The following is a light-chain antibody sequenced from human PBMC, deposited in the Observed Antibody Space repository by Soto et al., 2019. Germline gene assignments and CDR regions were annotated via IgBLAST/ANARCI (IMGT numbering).Light chain of an antibody. V-gene: IGLV4-69*01. Sequence: QPVLTQSPSASASLGASVKLTCALSSGHSSYAIAWHQQQPEKGPRALMKLNSDGSHTRGDGIPDRFSGSSSGAERYLTISSLQSDDEADYYCQTWGTGILVFGGGTKVTVL. CDR3: QTWGTGILV. CDR2: LNSDGSH. CDR1: SGHSSYA. J-gene: IGLJ3*02.